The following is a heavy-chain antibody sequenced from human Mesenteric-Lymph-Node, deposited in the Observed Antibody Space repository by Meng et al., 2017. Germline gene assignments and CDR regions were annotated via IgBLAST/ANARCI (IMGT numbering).Heavy chain of an antibody. CDR3: AKSSLHAGTLYFDS. V-gene: IGHV1-3*01. J-gene: IGHJ4*02. D-gene: IGHD2-21*02. Sequence: QVQLVQSGAEVKNPGASVKVSCKTSGYSFTTYGIHWVRQAPGQSLEWMGWVNAASGNTRYSQKFQDRVTINRDTSANSAYMEVSSLRSEDTAVYYCAKSSLHAGTLYFDSWGQGTLVTVSS. CDR1: GYSFTTYG. CDR2: VNAASGNT.